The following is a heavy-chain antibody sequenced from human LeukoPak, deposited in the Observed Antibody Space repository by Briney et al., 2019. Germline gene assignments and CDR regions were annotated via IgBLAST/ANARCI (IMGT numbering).Heavy chain of an antibody. CDR3: ARQIAVAGSPLRY. J-gene: IGHJ4*02. CDR1: GGSISSSSYY. V-gene: IGHV4-39*01. CDR2: IYYSGST. D-gene: IGHD6-19*01. Sequence: SETLSLTCTVSGGSISSSSYYWGWIRQPPGEGLEWIGSIYYSGSTYYNPSLKSRVTISLDTSKNQFSLKLSSVTAADTAVYYCARQIAVAGSPLRYWGQGTLVTVSS.